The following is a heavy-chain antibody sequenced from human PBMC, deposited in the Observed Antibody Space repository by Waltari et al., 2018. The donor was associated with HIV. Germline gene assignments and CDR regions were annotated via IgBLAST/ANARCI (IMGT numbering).Heavy chain of an antibody. CDR3: ARGVDSSVYSRQNYFDY. CDR1: GGTFGRYA. V-gene: IGHV1-69*01. Sequence: QVHLVQSGAEVKKPGSSVKVSCKASGGTFGRYAISWVRQAPGQGLEWMGGIIPIFGGPNCSQRFQGRVTITADESTSTAYMELSSLRSEDTAVYYCARGVDSSVYSRQNYFDYWGQGTLVTVSS. CDR2: IIPIFGGP. J-gene: IGHJ4*02. D-gene: IGHD3-22*01.